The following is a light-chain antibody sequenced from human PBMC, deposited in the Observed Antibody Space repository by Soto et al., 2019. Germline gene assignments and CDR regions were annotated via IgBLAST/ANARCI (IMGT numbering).Light chain of an antibody. J-gene: IGKJ5*01. Sequence: ASQGISSYLAWYQQKPGKAPNLLIYVASTLQSGVPSRFSGIGYETAFALTLRCRHSDYSAISYCEQLYRYARSFGQGTRLAI. CDR3: EQLYRYARS. V-gene: IGKV1-9*01. CDR2: VAS. CDR1: QGISSY.